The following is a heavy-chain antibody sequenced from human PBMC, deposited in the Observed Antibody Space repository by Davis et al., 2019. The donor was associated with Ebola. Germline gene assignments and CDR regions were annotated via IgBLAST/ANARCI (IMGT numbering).Heavy chain of an antibody. V-gene: IGHV1-18*01. CDR3: ATTLEFTSGELYRRYGMYV. CDR2: ISVYSVNT. J-gene: IGHJ6*02. Sequence: AASVKVSCKASGYSFSSYGISWVRQAPGQGLEWMGWISVYSVNTNYAQKFQGRFSMTMDTSTSTAYMELRSLKSDDTAVYYCATTLEFTSGELYRRYGMYVWGQGTTVSVSS. D-gene: IGHD3-10*01. CDR1: GYSFSSYG.